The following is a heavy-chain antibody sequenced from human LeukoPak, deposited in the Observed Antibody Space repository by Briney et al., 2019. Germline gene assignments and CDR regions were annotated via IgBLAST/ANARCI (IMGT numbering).Heavy chain of an antibody. CDR1: GFTFSNYG. Sequence: PGRSLRLSCAASGFTFSNYGIYWVRQAPGKGLEWVALISNDGSDKPYADSVKGRFTISRDNSKKTVYLQMNSLRAEDTAVYYCAKEGRYGDYFDYWGQGTLVTVSS. V-gene: IGHV3-30*18. CDR2: ISNDGSDK. CDR3: AKEGRYGDYFDY. J-gene: IGHJ4*02. D-gene: IGHD4-17*01.